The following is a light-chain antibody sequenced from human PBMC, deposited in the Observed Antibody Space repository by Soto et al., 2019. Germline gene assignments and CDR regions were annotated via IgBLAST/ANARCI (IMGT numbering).Light chain of an antibody. V-gene: IGKV1-39*01. CDR3: QQSYISPRT. J-gene: IGKJ1*01. CDR2: AAS. Sequence: IQMTQSPSSLSASVGDRVTITCRASQSINSYLNWYQQKPGKAPKLLIYAASSLQIGVPLRFIGSGSGTDFTLSITSLQPEDFATYYCQQSYISPRTFGQGTTVEIK. CDR1: QSINSY.